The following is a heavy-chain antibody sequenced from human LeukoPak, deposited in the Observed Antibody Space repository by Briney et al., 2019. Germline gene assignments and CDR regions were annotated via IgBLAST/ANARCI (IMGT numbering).Heavy chain of an antibody. CDR1: GGSISSGSYY. V-gene: IGHV4-61*02. J-gene: IGHJ3*02. D-gene: IGHD6-13*01. CDR3: ARAPVIAAAQDAFDI. Sequence: SETLSLTCTVSGGSISSGSYYWSWIRQPAGKGLEWIGRIYTSGSTNYNPSLKSRVTISVDTSKNQFSLKLSSVTAADTAVYYCARAPVIAAAQDAFDIWGQGTMVTVSS. CDR2: IYTSGST.